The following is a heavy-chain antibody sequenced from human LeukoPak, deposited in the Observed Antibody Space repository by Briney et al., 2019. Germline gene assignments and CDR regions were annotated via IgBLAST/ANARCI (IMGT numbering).Heavy chain of an antibody. CDR3: ASYIAAAGTFAFDY. V-gene: IGHV1-69*05. CDR2: IIPIFGTA. J-gene: IGHJ4*02. Sequence: SVKVSCKASVGTFISYAISWVRQAACKGLEWMGGIIPIFGTANYEQKFQGRVMITTDESTSTAYMELSSLRSEDTAVYYCASYIAAAGTFAFDYWGQGTLVTVSS. CDR1: VGTFISYA. D-gene: IGHD6-13*01.